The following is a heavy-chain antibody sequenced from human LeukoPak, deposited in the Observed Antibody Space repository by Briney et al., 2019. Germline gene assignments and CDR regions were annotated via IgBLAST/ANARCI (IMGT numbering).Heavy chain of an antibody. D-gene: IGHD1-14*01. CDR1: GFTFSSYA. CDR3: AKATGYLL. J-gene: IGHJ4*02. V-gene: IGHV3-23*01. CDR2: ISGSGGST. Sequence: PGGSLRLSCAASGFTFSSYAMSWVRQAPGKGLEWVSAISGSGGSTYYADSVKGRFTISRDNSENTLFLRMNGLRAEDTAVYYCAKATGYLLWGQGTLVIVSS.